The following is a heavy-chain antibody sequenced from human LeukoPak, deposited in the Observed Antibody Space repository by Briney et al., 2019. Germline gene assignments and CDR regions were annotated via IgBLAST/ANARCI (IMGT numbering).Heavy chain of an antibody. Sequence: ASVKVSCKASGYTFTSYGISWVRQAPGQGLEWMGWMNPNSGNTGYAQKFQGRVTMTRNTSISTAYMELSSLRSEDTAVYYCARGRKYGSGSYLGFDPWGQGTLVTVSS. CDR3: ARGRKYGSGSYLGFDP. CDR2: MNPNSGNT. V-gene: IGHV1-8*02. D-gene: IGHD3-10*01. CDR1: GYTFTSYG. J-gene: IGHJ5*02.